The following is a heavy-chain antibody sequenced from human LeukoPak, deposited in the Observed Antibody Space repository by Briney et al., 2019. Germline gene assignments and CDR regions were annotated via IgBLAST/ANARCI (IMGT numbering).Heavy chain of an antibody. J-gene: IGHJ4*02. CDR2: INHSGST. D-gene: IGHD3-22*01. CDR3: ASRTYNYYDSSGYYRY. Sequence: KTSETLSLTCAVYGGSFSGYYWSWIRQPPGKGLEWIGEINHSGSTNYNPSLKSRVTLSVDTSKNQFSLKLSSVTAADTAVYYCASRTYNYYDSSGYYRYWGQGTLVTVSS. CDR1: GGSFSGYY. V-gene: IGHV4-34*01.